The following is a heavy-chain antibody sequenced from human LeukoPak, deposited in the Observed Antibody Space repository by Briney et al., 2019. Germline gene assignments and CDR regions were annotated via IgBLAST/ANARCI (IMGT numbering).Heavy chain of an antibody. J-gene: IGHJ6*03. CDR1: GFTFDDYA. CDR2: TSWDGGST. V-gene: IGHV3-43D*03. CDR3: AKDGIAAAGTYRYYYYYMDV. Sequence: GGSLRLSCAASGFTFDDYAMHWVRQAPGKGLEWVSLTSWDGGSTYCADSVKGRFTISRDNSKNSLYLQMNSLRAEDTALYYCAKDGIAAAGTYRYYYYYMDVWGKGTTVTVSS. D-gene: IGHD6-13*01.